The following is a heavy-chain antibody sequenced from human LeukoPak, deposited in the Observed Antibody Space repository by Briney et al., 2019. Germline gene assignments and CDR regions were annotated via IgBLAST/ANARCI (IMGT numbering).Heavy chain of an antibody. V-gene: IGHV3-69-1*01. D-gene: IGHD2-2*01. CDR3: GREDCNNVRCYGASDA. CDR2: ISANNNV. J-gene: IGHJ5*02. CDR1: GFTFSSYA. Sequence: GGSLRLSCVGSGFTFSSYAMNWVRQAPGKGLEWVSSISANNNVYYADSVKGRFTISRDNAKDSLSLQMNSLRGEDTAVYYCGREDCNNVRCYGASDAWGQGTLVTVSS.